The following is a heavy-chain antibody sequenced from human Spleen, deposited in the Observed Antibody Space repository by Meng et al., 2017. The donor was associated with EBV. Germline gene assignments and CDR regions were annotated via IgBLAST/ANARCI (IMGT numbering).Heavy chain of an antibody. D-gene: IGHD6-25*01. CDR1: GGSISSGGYY. CDR2: INYRGNT. Sequence: QDQLQESGPGLVKPSQTLSFTCDVCGGSISSGGYYWSWIRQPPGKGLEWIGYINYRGNTYDNPSLRSRASLSVDTSKNQFSLKLSSVTAADTAVYYCARGAAKWFDPWGPGTLVTVSS. V-gene: IGHV4-30-4*01. CDR3: ARGAAKWFDP. J-gene: IGHJ5*02.